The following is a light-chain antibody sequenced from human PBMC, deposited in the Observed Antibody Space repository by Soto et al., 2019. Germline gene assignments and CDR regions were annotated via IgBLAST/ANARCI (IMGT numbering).Light chain of an antibody. J-gene: IGKJ2*01. V-gene: IGKV3-11*01. Sequence: EIVLTQSPAPLSLSPGERATLSCRASQSVSRYLGWYQQKPGQAPRLLIYEASNRATGIPARFSGSGSGTDFTLTISSLEAEDSAVYYCQQRSNWPYTFGRGTKLEIK. CDR1: QSVSRY. CDR3: QQRSNWPYT. CDR2: EAS.